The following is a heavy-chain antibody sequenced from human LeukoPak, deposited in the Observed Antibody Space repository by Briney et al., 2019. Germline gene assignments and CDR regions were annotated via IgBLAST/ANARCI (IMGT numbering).Heavy chain of an antibody. CDR1: SGSISSGDYY. J-gene: IGHJ4*02. CDR2: IYYSGST. Sequence: SETLSLTCTVSSGSISSGDYYWSWIRQPPGKGLEWIGYIYYSGSTYYNPSLKSRVTISVDTSKNQFSLNLSSVTAADTAVYYCARLLDYSNYFGYWGQGTLVTVSS. D-gene: IGHD4-11*01. CDR3: ARLLDYSNYFGY. V-gene: IGHV4-30-4*08.